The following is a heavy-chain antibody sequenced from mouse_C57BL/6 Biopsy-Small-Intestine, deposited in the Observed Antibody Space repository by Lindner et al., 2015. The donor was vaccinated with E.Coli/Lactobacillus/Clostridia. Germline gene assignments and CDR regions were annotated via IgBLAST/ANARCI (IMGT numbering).Heavy chain of an antibody. CDR3: APDGYDFDY. CDR1: GYTFTDYY. CDR2: INPNNGVT. V-gene: IGHV1-26*01. Sequence: VQLQESGPELVKPGASVKISCKASGYTFTDYYMNWVKQSHGQSLEWIGNINPNNGVTSYNQKFKGKATLPVDKSSSTAYIELRSLTSEDSAVYYCAPDGYDFDYWGQGTTLIVSS. D-gene: IGHD2-2*01. J-gene: IGHJ2*01.